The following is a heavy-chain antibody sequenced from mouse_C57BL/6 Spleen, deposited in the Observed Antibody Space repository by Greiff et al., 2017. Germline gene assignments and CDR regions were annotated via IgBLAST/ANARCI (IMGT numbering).Heavy chain of an antibody. CDR1: GYAFSSYW. Sequence: VQLQQSGAELVKPGASVKISCKASGYAFSSYWMNWVKQRPGKGLEWIGQIYPGDGDTNYNGKFKGKATLTADKSSSTAYMQLSSLTSEDSAVYFCARLPLYYAMDYWGQGTSVTVSS. J-gene: IGHJ4*01. CDR2: IYPGDGDT. CDR3: ARLPLYYAMDY. V-gene: IGHV1-80*01.